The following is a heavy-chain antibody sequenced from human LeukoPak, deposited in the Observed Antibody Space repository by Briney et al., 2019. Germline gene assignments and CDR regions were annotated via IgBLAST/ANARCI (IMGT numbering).Heavy chain of an antibody. CDR3: ARDPLELRLTPFDY. CDR1: GFTFSSCS. V-gene: IGHV3-21*01. CDR2: ISSSSSYI. J-gene: IGHJ4*02. Sequence: NSGGSLRLSCAASGFTFSSCSMNWVRQAPGKGLEWVSSISSSSSYIYYADSVKGRFTISRDNAKNSLYLQMNSLRAEDTAVYYCARDPLELRLTPFDYWGQGTLVTVSS. D-gene: IGHD5-24*01.